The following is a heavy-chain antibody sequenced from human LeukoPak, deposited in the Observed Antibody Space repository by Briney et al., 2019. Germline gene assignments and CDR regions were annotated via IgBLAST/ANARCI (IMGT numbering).Heavy chain of an antibody. J-gene: IGHJ6*03. D-gene: IGHD1-26*01. CDR1: GFTFSTYW. CDR2: IKQDGSEK. CDR3: ARESGSYNYYYMDV. Sequence: GGSLRLSCVGSGFTFSTYWMSWVRQAPGKGLEWVANIKQDGSEKYYVDSVKGRFSISRDNAKNPLYLQMNSLTDGDTAVYYCARESGSYNYYYMDVWGKGTTVTVSS. V-gene: IGHV3-7*01.